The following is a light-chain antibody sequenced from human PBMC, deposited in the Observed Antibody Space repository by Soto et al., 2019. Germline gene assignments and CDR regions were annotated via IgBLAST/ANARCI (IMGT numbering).Light chain of an antibody. V-gene: IGLV1-44*01. Sequence: QSVLTQPPSASGTPGQRVTISCSGSSSNIGSNTVNWYQQLPGTAPKLLIYSNNRQPSGVPDRFSGSKSGTSASLVISGLQSEDEADYYCAAWDDSLNGVVFGGGTKLTVL. CDR1: SSNIGSNT. CDR2: SNN. CDR3: AAWDDSLNGVV. J-gene: IGLJ2*01.